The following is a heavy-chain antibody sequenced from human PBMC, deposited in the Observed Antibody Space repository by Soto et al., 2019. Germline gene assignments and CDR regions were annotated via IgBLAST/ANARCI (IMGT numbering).Heavy chain of an antibody. CDR3: ARESPVGYSSSTEYNWFGP. CDR2: LIPFFGTT. V-gene: IGHV1-69*01. CDR1: GGTFSSYA. Sequence: QVQLVQSGAEVKKPGSSVQVSCKASGGTFSSYAISWVRQAPGQGLEWMGGLIPFFGTTNYAQKFQGRVTITADESTTTAYMELSSLRSEDTAVYYCARESPVGYSSSTEYNWFGPWGQGALVTVSS. D-gene: IGHD6-6*01. J-gene: IGHJ5*02.